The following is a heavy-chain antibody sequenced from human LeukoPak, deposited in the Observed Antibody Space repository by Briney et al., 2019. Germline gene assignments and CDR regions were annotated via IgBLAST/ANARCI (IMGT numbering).Heavy chain of an antibody. V-gene: IGHV1-2*06. Sequence: GASVKVSCKASGYTFAGYYMHWVRQAPGQGLEWMGRINPNSGGTNYAQKFQGRVTMTRDTSISTAYMELSRLRSDDTAVYYCARVAKSSSWQFDYWGQGTLVTVSS. D-gene: IGHD6-13*01. CDR3: ARVAKSSSWQFDY. J-gene: IGHJ4*02. CDR2: INPNSGGT. CDR1: GYTFAGYY.